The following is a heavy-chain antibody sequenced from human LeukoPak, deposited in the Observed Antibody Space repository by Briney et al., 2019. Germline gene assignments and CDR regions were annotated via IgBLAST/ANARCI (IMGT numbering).Heavy chain of an antibody. CDR1: GFTFSSSA. CDR2: ISGSGGST. CDR3: EKSGTGSGTYTHLDV. J-gene: IGHJ6*04. Sequence: GGSLRLSCAASGFTFSSSALTWVRQAPGKGLEWVSGISGSGGSTYYAASVKGRFTISRDNFGNTLFLHMSSLRAEDTARYYCEKSGTGSGTYTHLDVWGKRTTVTVSS. D-gene: IGHD1-26*01. V-gene: IGHV3-23*01.